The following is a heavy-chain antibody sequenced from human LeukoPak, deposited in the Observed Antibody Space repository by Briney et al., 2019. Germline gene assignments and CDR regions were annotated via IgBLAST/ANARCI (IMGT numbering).Heavy chain of an antibody. CDR1: GXTFSSYA. V-gene: IGHV3-30-3*01. J-gene: IGHJ4*02. Sequence: GGSLRLSCAASGXTFSSYAMXWVRQAPXXXXXXVAVISXXGSNKYYADSVKGRFTISRDNSKNTLYLQMNSLRAEDTAVYYCARAKTVVVVAATRSPLDYWGQGTLVTVSS. CDR2: ISXXGSNK. D-gene: IGHD2-15*01. CDR3: ARAKTVVVVAATRSPLDY.